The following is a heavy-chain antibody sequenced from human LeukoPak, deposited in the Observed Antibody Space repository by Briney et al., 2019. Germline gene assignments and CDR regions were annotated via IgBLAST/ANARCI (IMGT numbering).Heavy chain of an antibody. CDR2: IIPIFGIA. V-gene: IGHV1-69*04. CDR1: GGTFSSYA. CDR3: ARGKESLVWFDP. J-gene: IGHJ5*02. Sequence: SVKVSCKASGGTFSSYAIGWVRQAPGQGLEWMGRIIPIFGIANYAQKFQGRVTITADKSTSTAYMELSSLRSEDTAVYYCARGKESLVWFDPWGQGTLVTVSS. D-gene: IGHD1-26*01.